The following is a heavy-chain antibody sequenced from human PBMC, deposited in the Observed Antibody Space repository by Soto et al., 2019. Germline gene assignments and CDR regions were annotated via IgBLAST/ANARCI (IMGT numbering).Heavy chain of an antibody. CDR1: GYSFNSYW. V-gene: IGHV5-51*01. D-gene: IGHD3-10*02. CDR2: SYPGDSDT. Sequence: PGASLKISCKGSGYSFNSYWIGWVRQMPGKGLEWMGISYPGDSDTRYSPSFQGQVTISADKSISTAYLQWSSLKASDTAMYYCARLGSCSGSYIPSSYYGMDVWGQGTTVTVSS. CDR3: ARLGSCSGSYIPSSYYGMDV. J-gene: IGHJ6*02.